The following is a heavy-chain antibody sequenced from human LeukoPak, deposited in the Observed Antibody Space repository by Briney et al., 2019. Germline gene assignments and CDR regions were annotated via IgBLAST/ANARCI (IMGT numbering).Heavy chain of an antibody. CDR1: GFIFGAYS. V-gene: IGHV3-21*01. Sequence: GGSLRLSCAASGFIFGAYSMNWVRQAPGKGLEWVSSIISSESYIYYADSVKGRFTISRDNAKNSLYLQMNSLRAEDTAVYYCATSGYYYGLVDSWGQGPLVTVPS. D-gene: IGHD5-18*01. J-gene: IGHJ4*02. CDR3: ATSGYYYGLVDS. CDR2: IISSESYI.